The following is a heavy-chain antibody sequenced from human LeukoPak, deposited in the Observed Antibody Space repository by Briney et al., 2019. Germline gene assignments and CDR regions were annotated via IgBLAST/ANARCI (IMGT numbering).Heavy chain of an antibody. V-gene: IGHV4-4*07. CDR3: ARTYRSGRLDY. D-gene: IGHD6-19*01. Sequence: SETLSLTCTVSGGSISSYYWSWIRQPAGKGLEWIGRINTSENTNYNPSLKSRVTMSVDTSKNQVSLKLSSLTAADTAVYYCARTYRSGRLDYWGQGTRVTVSS. J-gene: IGHJ4*02. CDR1: GGSISSYY. CDR2: INTSENT.